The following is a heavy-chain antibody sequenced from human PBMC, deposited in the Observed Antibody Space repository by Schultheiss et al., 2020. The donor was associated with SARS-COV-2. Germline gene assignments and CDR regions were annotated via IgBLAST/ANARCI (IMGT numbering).Heavy chain of an antibody. V-gene: IGHV4-61*02. J-gene: IGHJ5*02. CDR1: GGSISSGSYY. D-gene: IGHD3-10*01. CDR2: IYTSGST. Sequence: SETLSLTCTVSGGSISSGSYYWSWIRRPAGKGLEWIGRIYTSGSTNYNPSLKSRVTISVDTSKNQFSLKLSSVTAADTAVYYCARGYGSGSYTVFDPWGQGTLVTVSS. CDR3: ARGYGSGSYTVFDP.